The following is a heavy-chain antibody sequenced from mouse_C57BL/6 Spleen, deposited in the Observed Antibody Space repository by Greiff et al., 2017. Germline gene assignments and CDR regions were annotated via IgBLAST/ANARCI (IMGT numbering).Heavy chain of an antibody. J-gene: IGHJ4*01. D-gene: IGHD2-5*01. CDR1: GYAFSSSW. CDR2: IYPGDGDT. Sequence: QVQLKQSGPELVKPGASVKISCKASGYAFSSSWMNWVKQRPGKGLEWIGRIYPGDGDTNYNGKFKGKATLTADKSSSTAYMQLSSLTSEDSAVYFCARNSNRDYYAMDYWGQGTSVTVSS. CDR3: ARNSNRDYYAMDY. V-gene: IGHV1-82*01.